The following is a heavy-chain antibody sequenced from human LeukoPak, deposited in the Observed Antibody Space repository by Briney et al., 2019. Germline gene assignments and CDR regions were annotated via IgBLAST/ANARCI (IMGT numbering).Heavy chain of an antibody. Sequence: PSETLSLTCAVSVYSISSIYYWGWIRRPPGKGLEWIGTIDHSGSTYYNPSLKRRVTLSVDTYKNQFSLNLSSVTAADKAFYYCARNGGYGNFDYWGQGTLVTVSS. D-gene: IGHD1-26*01. CDR1: VYSISSIYY. J-gene: IGHJ4*02. CDR3: ARNGGYGNFDY. CDR2: IDHSGST. V-gene: IGHV4-38-2*01.